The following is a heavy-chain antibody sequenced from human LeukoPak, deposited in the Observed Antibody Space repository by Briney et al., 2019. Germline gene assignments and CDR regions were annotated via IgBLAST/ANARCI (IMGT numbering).Heavy chain of an antibody. CDR3: ASHYYYDTFTYYERAPG. Sequence: SVKVSCKASGGTFSNYIFNWVRQAPGQGLEWMGGIMPLFAAADYAQNFQGRVTITTDESTSTVYMELSRLRSEDTALYYCASHYYYDTFTYYERAPGWGQGTLVTVSS. CDR1: GGTFSNYI. D-gene: IGHD3-22*01. CDR2: IMPLFAAA. V-gene: IGHV1-69*05. J-gene: IGHJ4*02.